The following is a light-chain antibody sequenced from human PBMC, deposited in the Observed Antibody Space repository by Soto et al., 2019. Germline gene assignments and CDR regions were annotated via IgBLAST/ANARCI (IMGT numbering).Light chain of an antibody. CDR2: EVT. CDR3: SSYTRSTTLVV. J-gene: IGLJ2*01. CDR1: STDVGYYNY. V-gene: IGLV2-14*01. Sequence: QSALTQPASVSGSPGQSITISCTGTSTDVGYYNYVSWFQQHPGKAPKLVISEVTNRPSGVSNRFSGSKSGNTASLTISGLQAEDEAHYYCSSYTRSTTLVVFGGGTKVTVL.